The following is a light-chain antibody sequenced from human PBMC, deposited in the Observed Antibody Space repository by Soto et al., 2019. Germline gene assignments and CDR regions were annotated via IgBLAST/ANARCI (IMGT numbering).Light chain of an antibody. Sequence: EIQMSISPSTKTGSVGDRVNITCRASQTISSWLAWYQQKPGKAPKLLIYKASTLKSGVPSRFSGSGSGTEFTLTICSLQPDDFAPYYGQHCKGYSEAFDQGTKVDIK. CDR3: QHCKGYSEA. CDR2: KAS. CDR1: QTISSW. V-gene: IGKV1-5*03. J-gene: IGKJ1*01.